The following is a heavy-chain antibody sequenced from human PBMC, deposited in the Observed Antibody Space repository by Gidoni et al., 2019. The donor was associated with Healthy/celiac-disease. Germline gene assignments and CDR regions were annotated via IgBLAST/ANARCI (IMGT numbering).Heavy chain of an antibody. CDR2: IIPILGIA. J-gene: IGHJ4*02. CDR1: GGTFSSYT. D-gene: IGHD6-6*01. Sequence: QVQLVQSGAEVKKPGSSVKVSCKASGGTFSSYTISWVRQAPGQGLEWMGRIIPILGIANYAQKFQGRVTITADKSTSTAYMELSSLRSEDTAVYYCARELGIADRLENWGQGTLVTVSS. CDR3: ARELGIADRLEN. V-gene: IGHV1-69*08.